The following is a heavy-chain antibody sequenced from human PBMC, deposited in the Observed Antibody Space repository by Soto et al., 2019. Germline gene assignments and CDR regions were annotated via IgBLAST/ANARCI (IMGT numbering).Heavy chain of an antibody. CDR1: GDSVSSATAT. CDR2: TYYRSKWYN. J-gene: IGHJ2*01. V-gene: IGHV6-1*02. D-gene: IGHD6-19*01. Sequence: QVQLQQSGPGLVKPSQTLSLICAISGDSVSSATATWSWIRQSPSRGLEWLGRTYYRSKWYNDYAVAVKSRIAITTDTSKNQLALQLSYVTPEDTAVYFCARDSSGFHWYFDLWGRGTLVTVSS. CDR3: ARDSSGFHWYFDL.